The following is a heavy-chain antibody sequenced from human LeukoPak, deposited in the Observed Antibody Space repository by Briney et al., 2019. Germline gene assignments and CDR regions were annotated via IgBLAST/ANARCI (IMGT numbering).Heavy chain of an antibody. D-gene: IGHD2-2*02. Sequence: GGSLRLSCAASGFTFSSYGMHWVRQAPGKGLERVAFIRYDGSNKYYADSVKGRFTISRDNSKNTLYLQMNSLRAEDTAVYYCAKDRSRYCSSTSCYMVLDYWGQGTLVTVSS. CDR1: GFTFSSYG. CDR3: AKDRSRYCSSTSCYMVLDY. J-gene: IGHJ4*02. CDR2: IRYDGSNK. V-gene: IGHV3-30*02.